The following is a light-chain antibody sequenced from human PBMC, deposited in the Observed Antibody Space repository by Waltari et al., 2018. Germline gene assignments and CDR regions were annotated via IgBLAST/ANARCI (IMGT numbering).Light chain of an antibody. CDR1: QIVGTY. V-gene: IGKV3-11*01. CDR2: DAS. J-gene: IGKJ2*01. CDR3: QQRSSWTPHT. Sequence: EIVLTQSPATLSLSPGETATLSCRASQIVGTYLAWYQQKPGQAPRLLIHDASNMATGIPDRFRGSGSWTDFPLTIDSLEPEDFALYYCQQRSSWTPHTFGQGARLEIK.